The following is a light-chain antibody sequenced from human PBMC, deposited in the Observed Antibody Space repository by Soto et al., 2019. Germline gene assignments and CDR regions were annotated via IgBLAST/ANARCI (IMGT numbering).Light chain of an antibody. V-gene: IGKV3D-15*01. CDR2: GAS. Sequence: ETVMTQSPATLSVSPGERATLSCRASQSVSTKLAWYQQKPGQAPRLLIYGASTRATGIPARFIGSGSGTEFTLTVSSLQSEDFAVYYCQQYDDWPPITFGQGTRLEIK. CDR3: QQYDDWPPIT. J-gene: IGKJ5*01. CDR1: QSVSTK.